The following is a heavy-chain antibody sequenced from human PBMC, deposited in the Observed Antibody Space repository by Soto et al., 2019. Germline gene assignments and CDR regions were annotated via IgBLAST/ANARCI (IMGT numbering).Heavy chain of an antibody. D-gene: IGHD6-19*01. CDR1: GFTFDDYC. V-gene: IGHV3-20*01. Sequence: EVQLVESGGGVVRPGGSLRLSCAASGFTFDDYCMRWVRQAPGKGLEWVSGINWNGGSTGYADSVKGRFTISRDNAKNALFLQLHRLRAEDTALYHCATYSSGWFTAFDSWGQGTMVTVSS. J-gene: IGHJ3*02. CDR3: ATYSSGWFTAFDS. CDR2: INWNGGST.